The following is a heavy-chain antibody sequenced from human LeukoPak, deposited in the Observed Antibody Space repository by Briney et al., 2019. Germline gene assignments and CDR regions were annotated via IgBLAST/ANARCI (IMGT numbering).Heavy chain of an antibody. CDR3: ARDGLVVVVANWFDP. V-gene: IGHV1-2*02. CDR1: GYTFTGYY. CDR2: INPNSGGT. J-gene: IGHJ5*02. D-gene: IGHD2-15*01. Sequence: ASVKVSCKASGYTFTGYYMHWVRQAPGQGLEWMGWINPNSGGTNYAQKFQGRVTMTRDTSISTAYMELSRLRSGDTAVYYCARDGLVVVVANWFDPWGQGTLVTVSS.